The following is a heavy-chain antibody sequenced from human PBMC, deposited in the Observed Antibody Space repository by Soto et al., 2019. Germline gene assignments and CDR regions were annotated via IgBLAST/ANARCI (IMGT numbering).Heavy chain of an antibody. CDR2: MHYSGIA. CDR1: GGSISSGAYY. D-gene: IGHD3-3*01. Sequence: PSETLSLTCTVSGGSISSGAYYWSWIRQHSEKGLEWIGYMHYSGIAYYNPSLTSRVTISVDTSKNQFSLKLSSVTAADTAVYYCARLPRTYYDFWSGSRDNWFDPWGQGTLVTVSS. J-gene: IGHJ5*02. V-gene: IGHV4-31*03. CDR3: ARLPRTYYDFWSGSRDNWFDP.